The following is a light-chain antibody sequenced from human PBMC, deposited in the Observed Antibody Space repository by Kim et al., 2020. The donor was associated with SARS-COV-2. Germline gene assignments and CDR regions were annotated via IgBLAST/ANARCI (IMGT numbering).Light chain of an antibody. CDR1: KLGDKY. CDR3: QAWDSRV. CDR2: QDS. J-gene: IGLJ3*02. V-gene: IGLV3-1*01. Sequence: LSVSPGQTASITCAGDKLGDKYACWYQQKPGQSPVLVIYQDSKRPSGIPERFSGSNSGNTATLTISGTQARDEADYYCQAWDSRVFGGGTQLTVL.